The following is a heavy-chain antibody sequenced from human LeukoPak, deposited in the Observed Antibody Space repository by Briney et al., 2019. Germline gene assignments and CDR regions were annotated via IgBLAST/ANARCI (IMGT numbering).Heavy chain of an antibody. D-gene: IGHD1-26*01. V-gene: IGHV3-21*01. CDR1: GFTFSSYS. Sequence: GGSLRLSCAASGFTFSSYSMNWVRQAPGKGLEWVSSISSSSSYIYYADSVKGRFTISRDNAKNSLYLQMNSLRAEDTAVYYCARALGATKSNWCFDLWGRGTLVTISS. J-gene: IGHJ2*01. CDR3: ARALGATKSNWCFDL. CDR2: ISSSSSYI.